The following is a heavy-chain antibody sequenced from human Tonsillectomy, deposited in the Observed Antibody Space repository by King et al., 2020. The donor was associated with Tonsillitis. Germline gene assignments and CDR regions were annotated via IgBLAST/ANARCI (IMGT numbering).Heavy chain of an antibody. CDR2: IYSGGSST. D-gene: IGHD2-15*01. CDR3: SWVAPRSDS. J-gene: IGHJ4*02. Sequence: VQLVESGGVLVQPGGSLRLSCAASGFTFSSFAMAWVRQAPGKGLEWVSLIYSGGSSTFYADSVKGRLTISSDNSKSTLYMQMNYLTAEDTAVYYCSWVAPRSDSWGRGTLVTVSS. V-gene: IGHV3-23*03. CDR1: GFTFSSFA.